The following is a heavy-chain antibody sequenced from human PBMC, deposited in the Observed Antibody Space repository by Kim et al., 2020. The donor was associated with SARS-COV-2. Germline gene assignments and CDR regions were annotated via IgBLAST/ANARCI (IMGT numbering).Heavy chain of an antibody. CDR3: AKGGTKTADY. CDR2: GRT. J-gene: IGHJ4*02. V-gene: IGHV3-23*01. D-gene: IGHD1-1*01. Sequence: GRTFYGDSVKGRFTISRDNAKNTVYLQMNSLRAEDTAVYYCAKGGTKTADYWGQGTLLTVSS.